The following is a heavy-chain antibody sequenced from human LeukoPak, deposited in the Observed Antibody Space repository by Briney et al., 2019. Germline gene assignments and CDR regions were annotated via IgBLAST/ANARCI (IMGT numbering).Heavy chain of an antibody. J-gene: IGHJ4*02. CDR1: GGSISSGDYY. V-gene: IGHV4-30-4*08. Sequence: SETLSLTCTVSGGSISSGDYYWSWLRQPPGKGLEWIGFVYYSGSTYYNPSLKSPVIISVDTSKNQFSLKLSSVTAADTAVYYCARGGDYYSSSWHRVDYWGQGTLVTVSS. D-gene: IGHD6-13*01. CDR3: ARGGDYYSSSWHRVDY. CDR2: VYYSGST.